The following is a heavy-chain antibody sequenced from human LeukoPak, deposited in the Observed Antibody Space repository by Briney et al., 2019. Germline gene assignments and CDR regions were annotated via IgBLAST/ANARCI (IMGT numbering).Heavy chain of an antibody. D-gene: IGHD3-22*01. V-gene: IGHV4-4*02. CDR2: IYYSGST. CDR3: ARKLYYYDSSGYPRPTGEFDY. Sequence: SETLSLTCAVSGGSISSSNWWSWVRQPPGKGLEWIGYIYYSGSTNYNPSLKSRVTISVDTSKNQFSLKLSSVAAADTAVYYCARKLYYYDSSGYPRPTGEFDYWGQGTLVTVSS. CDR1: GGSISSSNW. J-gene: IGHJ4*02.